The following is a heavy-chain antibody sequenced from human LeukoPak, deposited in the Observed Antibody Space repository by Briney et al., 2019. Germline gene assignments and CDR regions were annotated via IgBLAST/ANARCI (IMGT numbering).Heavy chain of an antibody. CDR3: ARQNYDSSGYPPYFDY. V-gene: IGHV4-59*08. D-gene: IGHD3-22*01. CDR2: KFYSGST. CDR1: GGPISTYY. J-gene: IGHJ4*02. Sequence: SETLSLTCTVSGGPISTYYWSWIRQPPGKGLEWIGYKFYSGSTNYNPSPKSRVTISVDTSKNQLSLKLSSVTAADTAVYYCARQNYDSSGYPPYFDYWGQGIPVTVSS.